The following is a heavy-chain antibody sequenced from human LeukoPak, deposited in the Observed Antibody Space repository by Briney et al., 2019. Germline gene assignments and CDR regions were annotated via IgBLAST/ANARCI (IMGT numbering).Heavy chain of an antibody. CDR1: GGTFSSYA. CDR3: ARDVGYYDSSGYYLFDY. V-gene: IGHV1-2*04. Sequence: ASVKVSCKASGGTFSSYAISWVRQAPGQGLEWMGWINPNSGGTNYAQKFQGWVTMTRDTSISTAYMELSRLRSDDTAVYYCARDVGYYDSSGYYLFDYWGQGTLVTVSS. J-gene: IGHJ4*02. D-gene: IGHD3-22*01. CDR2: INPNSGGT.